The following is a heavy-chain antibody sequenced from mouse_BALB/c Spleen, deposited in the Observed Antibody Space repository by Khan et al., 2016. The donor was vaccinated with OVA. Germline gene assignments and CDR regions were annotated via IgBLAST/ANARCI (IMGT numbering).Heavy chain of an antibody. Sequence: QVQLKQSGAELARPGASVKMSCKASGYTFTSYTIHWIKLRPGQGLEWIGYINPSNGYTNYNQKFKDKATLTADKSSTTAYMELSSLTSDDSALCMSVRDGADYKNDGRFAYWGQGTLVTVSA. D-gene: IGHD2-14*01. CDR3: VRDGADYKNDGRFAY. CDR2: INPSNGYT. J-gene: IGHJ3*01. V-gene: IGHV1-4*01. CDR1: GYTFTSYT.